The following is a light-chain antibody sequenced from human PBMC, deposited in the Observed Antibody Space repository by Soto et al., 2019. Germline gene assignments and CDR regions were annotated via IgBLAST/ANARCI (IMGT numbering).Light chain of an antibody. CDR2: GAS. CDR3: QQRSSWPIT. J-gene: IGKJ5*01. V-gene: IGKV3-11*01. CDR1: QSVDRY. Sequence: LLTQSPSSLPLSPGERATLSCRASQSVDRYLVWYQQKPGQAPRLLIFGASSRATGIPARFSGSGSGTDFTLTINSLEPEDFEVYYCQQRSSWPITFGQGTRLEIK.